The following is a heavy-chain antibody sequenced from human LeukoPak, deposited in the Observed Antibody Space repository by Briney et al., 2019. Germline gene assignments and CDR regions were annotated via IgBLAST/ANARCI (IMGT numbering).Heavy chain of an antibody. CDR1: GGTFSSYT. D-gene: IGHD2-2*01. CDR3: ARDNDGIVVVPAAIYMDV. CDR2: IIPILGIA. V-gene: IGHV1-69*04. Sequence: SVKVSCKASGGTFSSYTISWVRQAPGQGLEWMGRIIPILGIANYAQKFQDRVTITADKSTSTAYMELSSLRSEDTAVYYCARDNDGIVVVPAAIYMDVWGKGTTVTVSS. J-gene: IGHJ6*03.